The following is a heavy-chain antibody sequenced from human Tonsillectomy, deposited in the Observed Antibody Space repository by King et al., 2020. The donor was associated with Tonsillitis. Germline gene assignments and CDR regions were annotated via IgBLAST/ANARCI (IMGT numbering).Heavy chain of an antibody. CDR1: GFSLSTSGMC. Sequence: TLKESGPALVKPTQTLTLTCTFSGFSLSTSGMCVTWIRQPPGKALEWLARIHWDDDKFYSTSLRTRLTISKDTSENQVVLTMTNMDPVDTATYYCARTDYGGNSIDSWGQGTLVTVSS. V-gene: IGHV2-70*04. CDR3: ARTDYGGNSIDS. J-gene: IGHJ4*02. D-gene: IGHD4-23*01. CDR2: IHWDDDK.